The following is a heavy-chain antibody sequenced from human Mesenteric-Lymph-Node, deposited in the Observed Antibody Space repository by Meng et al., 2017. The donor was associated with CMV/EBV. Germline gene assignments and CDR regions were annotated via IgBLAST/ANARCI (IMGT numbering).Heavy chain of an antibody. D-gene: IGHD2/OR15-2a*01. CDR2: INGDGSST. Sequence: GGSLRLSCAASGFTFGTYWMRWVSQAPGKGLVWVSRINGDGSSTTYADSVKGRFTISRDNAKNTLYLQMNSLRAEDTAVYYCARATTFSGMDVWGQGTTVTVSS. V-gene: IGHV3-74*01. CDR3: ARATTFSGMDV. J-gene: IGHJ6*02. CDR1: GFTFGTYW.